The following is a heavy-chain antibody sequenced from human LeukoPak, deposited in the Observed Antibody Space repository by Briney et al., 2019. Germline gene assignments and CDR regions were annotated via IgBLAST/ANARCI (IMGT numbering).Heavy chain of an antibody. D-gene: IGHD3-10*01. CDR2: INHSGST. CDR3: ARYYYGSGSDYYFDY. J-gene: IGHJ4*02. V-gene: IGHV4-34*01. Sequence: SETLSLTCAVYGGSFSGYYWSWIRQPPGKGLEWIGEINHSGSTNYNPSLKSRVTISVDTSKNQFSLKLSSVTAADTAVYYCARYYYGSGSDYYFDYWGQGTLVTVSS. CDR1: GGSFSGYY.